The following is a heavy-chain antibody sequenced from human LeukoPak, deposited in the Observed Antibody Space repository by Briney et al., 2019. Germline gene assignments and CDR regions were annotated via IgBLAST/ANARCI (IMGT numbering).Heavy chain of an antibody. V-gene: IGHV1-18*01. CDR3: ARMVYYYDSSGYYPDY. Sequence: ASVKVSCKASGYTFTSYGISWVRQAPGQGLEWMGWISAYNGNTNYAQKLQGRVTMTTDTSTSTAYMELRSLRSDDTAVYYCARMVYYYDSSGYYPDYWGQGTLVTVSS. J-gene: IGHJ4*02. CDR2: ISAYNGNT. CDR1: GYTFTSYG. D-gene: IGHD3-22*01.